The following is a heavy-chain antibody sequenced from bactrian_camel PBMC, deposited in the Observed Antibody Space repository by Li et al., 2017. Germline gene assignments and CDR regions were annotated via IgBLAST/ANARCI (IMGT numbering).Heavy chain of an antibody. Sequence: HVQLVESGGGSVQNVGSLRLSCAASGSTVTMAWFRRAPGKEREGVAAIAADGTIAYNGDVKDRFTISKDSAKNTLFLQMTSLKPEDSAMCYCSADPLHMTNIHPGSVIPLFDYRGQGTQVTVS. CDR3: SADPLHMTNIHPGSVIPLFDY. V-gene: IGHV3S53*01. CDR1: GSTVT. CDR2: IAADGTI. J-gene: IGHJ4*01. D-gene: IGHD2*01.